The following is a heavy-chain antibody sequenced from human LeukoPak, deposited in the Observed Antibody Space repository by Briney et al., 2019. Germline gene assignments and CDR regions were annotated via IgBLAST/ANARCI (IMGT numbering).Heavy chain of an antibody. CDR3: AKTGSIAVSLGY. Sequence: GRSLRLSCAASGFTFSSYGMHWVRQAPGKGLEWVAVISYDGSNKYYADSVKGRFTISRDNSKNTLYLQMNSLRAEDTAVYYCAKTGSIAVSLGYWGQGTLVTVSP. CDR1: GFTFSSYG. J-gene: IGHJ4*02. D-gene: IGHD6-19*01. CDR2: ISYDGSNK. V-gene: IGHV3-30*18.